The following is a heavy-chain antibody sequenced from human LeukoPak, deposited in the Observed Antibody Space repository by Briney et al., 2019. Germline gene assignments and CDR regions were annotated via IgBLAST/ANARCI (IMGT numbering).Heavy chain of an antibody. V-gene: IGHV4-59*01. CDR2: IYDSEST. CDR1: GGSISSYY. D-gene: IGHD6-13*01. CDR3: ARHSAHSSTNDAFDI. Sequence: SETLSLTCTVSGGSISSYYWSWIQQPPGKELEWIGYIYDSESTNYNPSLKSRVTILIDTSKNQFSLKLSSVTAADTAVYYCARHSAHSSTNDAFDIWGQGTMVTVSS. J-gene: IGHJ3*02.